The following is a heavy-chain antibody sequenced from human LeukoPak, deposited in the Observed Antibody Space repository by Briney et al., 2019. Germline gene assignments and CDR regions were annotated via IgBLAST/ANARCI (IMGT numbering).Heavy chain of an antibody. CDR2: ISVSDFNT. V-gene: IGHV3-23*01. J-gene: IGHJ4*02. CDR3: ARGVVYPTWSGPHWSDY. CDR1: GFIFSSYA. D-gene: IGHD3-3*01. Sequence: GGSLRLSCAASGFIFSSYAMSWVRQAPGKGLEWVSGISVSDFNTHYADSVKGRFTISRDNPKNTLYLQMNSLRAEDTAVYYCARGVVYPTWSGPHWSDYWGQGTLVTVSS.